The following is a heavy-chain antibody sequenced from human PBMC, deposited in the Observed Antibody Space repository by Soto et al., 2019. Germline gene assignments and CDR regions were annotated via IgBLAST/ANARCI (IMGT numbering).Heavy chain of an antibody. V-gene: IGHV1-18*04. CDR2: ISAYNGNT. J-gene: IGHJ4*02. CDR1: GYTFTSYG. D-gene: IGHD6-19*01. Sequence: GASVEVSCKXSGYTFTSYGISWVRQAPGQGLEWMGWISAYNGNTNYAQKLQGRVTMTTDTSTSTAYMELRSLRSDDTAVYYCARKQWLVPIDYWGQGTLVTVSS. CDR3: ARKQWLVPIDY.